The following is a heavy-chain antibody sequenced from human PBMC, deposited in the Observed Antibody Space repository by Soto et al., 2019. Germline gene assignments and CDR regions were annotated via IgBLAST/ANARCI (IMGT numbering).Heavy chain of an antibody. J-gene: IGHJ5*02. Sequence: GGSLRLSCAASGFTFSSYAMSLVRQAPGKGLEWVSAISGSGGSTYYADSVKGRFTISRDNSKNTLYLQMNSLRAEDTAVYYCARWTGIAALTMNWFDPWGQGTLVTVSS. CDR1: GFTFSSYA. CDR2: ISGSGGST. D-gene: IGHD6-13*01. V-gene: IGHV3-23*01. CDR3: ARWTGIAALTMNWFDP.